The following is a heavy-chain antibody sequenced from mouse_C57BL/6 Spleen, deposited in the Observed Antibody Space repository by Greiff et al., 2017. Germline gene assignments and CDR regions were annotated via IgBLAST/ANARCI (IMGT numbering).Heavy chain of an antibody. V-gene: IGHV3-6*01. J-gene: IGHJ4*01. Sequence: EVQVVESGPGLVKPSQSLSLTCSVTGYSITSGYYWNWIRQFPGNKLEWMGYISYDGSNNYNPSLKNRISITRDTSKNQFFLKLNSVTTEDTATYYCAREVTTVVGYYAMDYWGQGTSVTVSS. CDR3: AREVTTVVGYYAMDY. CDR1: GYSITSGYY. CDR2: ISYDGSN. D-gene: IGHD1-1*01.